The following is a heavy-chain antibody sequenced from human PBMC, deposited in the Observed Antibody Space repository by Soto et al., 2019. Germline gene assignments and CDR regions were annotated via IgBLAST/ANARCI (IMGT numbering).Heavy chain of an antibody. Sequence: QVHLLQSGAEVQKPGASVKVSCKTSGYTFNDFGITWVRQAPGLGLEWLGWIYSKAGKMNFAPKFQNRVIMTTDTSTCTAFMELTSLTFDDSAIYFCARDIAFDIDYWGQGTLVTVS. J-gene: IGHJ4*02. V-gene: IGHV1-18*01. CDR1: GYTFNDFG. CDR3: ARDIAFDIDY. D-gene: IGHD2-15*01. CDR2: IYSKAGKM.